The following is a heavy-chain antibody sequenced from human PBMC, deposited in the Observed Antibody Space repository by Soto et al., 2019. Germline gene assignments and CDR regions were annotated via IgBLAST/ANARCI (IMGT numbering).Heavy chain of an antibody. Sequence: PGGSLRLSCAASGFTFSSYGMHWVRQAPGKGLEWVAVISYDGSNKYYADSVKGRFTISRDNSKNTLYLQMNSLRAEDTAVYYCAKFPAQLEICCWGQGNLVPVSS. J-gene: IGHJ4*02. V-gene: IGHV3-30*18. D-gene: IGHD1-1*01. CDR2: ISYDGSNK. CDR3: AKFPAQLEICC. CDR1: GFTFSSYG.